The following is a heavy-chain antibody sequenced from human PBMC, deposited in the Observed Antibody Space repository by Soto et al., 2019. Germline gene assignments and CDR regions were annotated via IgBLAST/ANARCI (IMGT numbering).Heavy chain of an antibody. Sequence: LRLSCAASGFTFSGSAMHWVRHASGKGLEWVGRIRTKSNSYATAYAASVKGRSTISRDDSKDTAYLQMNSLKTEDTAVYYCTRDPRNYYDSIGSANWFDPWGQGTLVTVSS. CDR3: TRDPRNYYDSIGSANWFDP. CDR1: GFTFSGSA. CDR2: IRTKSNSYAT. J-gene: IGHJ5*02. V-gene: IGHV3-73*01. D-gene: IGHD3-22*01.